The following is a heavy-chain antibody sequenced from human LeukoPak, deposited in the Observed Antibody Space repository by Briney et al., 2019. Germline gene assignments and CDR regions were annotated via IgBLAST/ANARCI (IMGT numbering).Heavy chain of an antibody. D-gene: IGHD4-23*01. CDR3: ATRAYGGTEGAAFEF. CDR2: INRRAGTT. CDR1: GYTFTSYG. V-gene: IGHV1-46*01. J-gene: IGHJ3*01. Sequence: GASVKVSCKASGYTFTSYGISWVRQAPGQGLKWMGVINRRAGTTSYTQNLQGRVTMTTDTSTSTIYMELSSLRSDDTAIYYCATRAYGGTEGAAFEFWGQGTMVTVSS.